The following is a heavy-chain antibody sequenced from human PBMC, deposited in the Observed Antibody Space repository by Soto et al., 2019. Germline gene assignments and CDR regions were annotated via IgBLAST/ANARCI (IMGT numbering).Heavy chain of an antibody. CDR1: GGTFSSYA. Sequence: QVQLVQSGAEVKKPGSSVKVSCKASGGTFSSYAISWVRQAPGQGLEWMGGIIPIFGTANYAQKFQGRVTSGSDESASAAYLGLSSLRSEDTAVYYCAVFGELAPLGYYYSGLAVWGQGTTVTVSS. CDR3: AVFGELAPLGYYYSGLAV. CDR2: IIPIFGTA. J-gene: IGHJ6*02. V-gene: IGHV1-69*05. D-gene: IGHD3-10*02.